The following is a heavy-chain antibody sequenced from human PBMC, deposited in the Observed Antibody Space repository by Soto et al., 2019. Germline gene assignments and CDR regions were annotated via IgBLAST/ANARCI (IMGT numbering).Heavy chain of an antibody. J-gene: IGHJ4*02. V-gene: IGHV3-15*01. CDR3: TTDRDAHDFWSGYYFDY. CDR1: GFTFSKDW. CDR2: IKSKTDGGTT. D-gene: IGHD3-3*01. Sequence: GGSLRLSCAASGFTFSKDWMSWVRQAPGKGLEWVGRIKSKTDGGTTDYAAPVKGRFTITSDDSKNTLYLQMNSLKTEVTAVYYCTTDRDAHDFWSGYYFDYWGQGTLVTVSS.